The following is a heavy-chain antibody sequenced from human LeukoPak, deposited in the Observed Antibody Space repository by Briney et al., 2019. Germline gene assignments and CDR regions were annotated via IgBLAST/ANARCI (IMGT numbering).Heavy chain of an antibody. J-gene: IGHJ6*03. CDR1: GYTFTSYD. Sequence: WASVKVSCKASGYTFTSYDINWVRQATGQGLEWMEWMNPNSGNTGYAQKFQGRVTMTRNTSISTAYMELSSLRSEDTAVYYCARDNGGRAMAYYYYYYMDVWGKGTTVTISS. CDR3: ARDNGGRAMAYYYYYYMDV. CDR2: MNPNSGNT. V-gene: IGHV1-8*01. D-gene: IGHD2-15*01.